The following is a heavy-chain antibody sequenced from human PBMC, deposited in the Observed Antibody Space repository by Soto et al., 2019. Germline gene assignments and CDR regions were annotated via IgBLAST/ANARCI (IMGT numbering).Heavy chain of an antibody. D-gene: IGHD3-3*01. CDR1: GFSLTTSGVG. CDR2: IYWDDDT. V-gene: IGHV2-5*02. Sequence: QITLKESGPPLVRPTQTLTLACSLSGFSLTTSGVGVGWIRQPPGKALEFLALIYWDDDTRYRPSLRTRLTITKDTSKNLVVLTMTNVDPVDTATYYCXRFWSGFFVPRHRDAFDLWGQGTMVTVSS. CDR3: XRFWSGFFVPRHRDAFDL. J-gene: IGHJ3*01.